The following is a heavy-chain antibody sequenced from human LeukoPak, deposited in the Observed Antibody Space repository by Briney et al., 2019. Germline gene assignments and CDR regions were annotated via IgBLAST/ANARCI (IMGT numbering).Heavy chain of an antibody. CDR2: IIPIFGTA. CDR3: ARGFTIFGVVILDY. J-gene: IGHJ4*02. CDR1: GGTFSSYA. Sequence: SVKVSCKASGGTFSSYAISWVRQAPGQGLEWMGGIIPIFGTANYAQKFQGRVTITTDESTSTAYMELSSLRSEDTAVYYCARGFTIFGVVILDYWGQGTLVTVSS. V-gene: IGHV1-69*05. D-gene: IGHD3-3*01.